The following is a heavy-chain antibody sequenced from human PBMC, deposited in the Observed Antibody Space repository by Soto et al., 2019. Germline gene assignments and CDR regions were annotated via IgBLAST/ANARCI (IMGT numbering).Heavy chain of an antibody. CDR1: GFTFSTYW. V-gene: IGHV3-74*01. D-gene: IGHD3-10*01. CDR2: INPDGTTT. CDR3: VRAHEGVNDF. Sequence: GGSLRLSCSASGFTFSTYWMHWVRQAPGKGLVWVSRINPDGTTTNYADSVKGRFTISRDNAKSTLWLQMNSLRAEDTAVYYCVRAHEGVNDFWGQRAPVTVSS. J-gene: IGHJ4*02.